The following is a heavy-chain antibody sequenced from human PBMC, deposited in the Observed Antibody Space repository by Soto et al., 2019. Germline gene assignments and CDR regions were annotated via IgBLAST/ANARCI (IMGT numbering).Heavy chain of an antibody. D-gene: IGHD2-21*02. CDR2: INNSGST. Sequence: QVQLQQWGAGLLKPSETLSLTCAVYGGSFSGYYWSWIRQPPGKGLEWIGEINNSGSTNYNPSLKSRVTISVDTSKNQFALKLSSVTAADTAVYYCARVSYCGGDCYSRPYYYYGMDVWGQGTTVTVSS. CDR1: GGSFSGYY. CDR3: ARVSYCGGDCYSRPYYYYGMDV. J-gene: IGHJ6*02. V-gene: IGHV4-34*01.